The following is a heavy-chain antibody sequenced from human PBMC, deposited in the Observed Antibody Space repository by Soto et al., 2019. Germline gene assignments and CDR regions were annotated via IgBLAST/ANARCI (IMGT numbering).Heavy chain of an antibody. J-gene: IGHJ3*02. CDR1: GGTFSSYA. D-gene: IGHD2-21*02. Sequence: QVQLVQSGAEVKKPGSSVKVSCKASGGTFSSYAISWVRQAPGQGLEWMGGIIPIFGTANYAQKFQGRVTITADEPTSTAYMELSSLRSEDTAVYYCASAYCGGDCYDNAFDIWGQGTMVTVSS. CDR3: ASAYCGGDCYDNAFDI. CDR2: IIPIFGTA. V-gene: IGHV1-69*12.